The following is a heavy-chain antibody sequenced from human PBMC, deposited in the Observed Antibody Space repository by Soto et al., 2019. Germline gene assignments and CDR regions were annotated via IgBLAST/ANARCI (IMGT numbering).Heavy chain of an antibody. CDR2: ISSNGDST. CDR1: GFTFSMFS. J-gene: IGHJ5*02. V-gene: IGHV3-64D*06. D-gene: IGHD4-17*01. CDR3: VHPRSTVQIPPT. Sequence: GGSVRLSCSASGFTFSMFSMHWVHQAPGKGLEYVSGISSNGDSTYYADSVKGRFTISRDNSKNTLYLQMSSLRAVDTAVYYCVHPRSTVQIPPTWGQGTLVTVSS.